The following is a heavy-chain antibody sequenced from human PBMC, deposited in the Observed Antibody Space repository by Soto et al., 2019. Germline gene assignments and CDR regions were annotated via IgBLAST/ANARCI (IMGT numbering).Heavy chain of an antibody. CDR2: ISYDGSNK. CDR3: ARNKCGGDCYPPAYYYYYGMDV. Sequence: PGGSLRLSCAASGFTFSSYAMHWVRQAPGKGPEWVAVISYDGSNKYYADSVKGRFTISRDNSKNTLYLQMNSLRAEDTAVYYCARNKCGGDCYPPAYYYYYGMDVWGQGTAVTVSS. CDR1: GFTFSSYA. V-gene: IGHV3-30-3*01. J-gene: IGHJ6*02. D-gene: IGHD2-21*02.